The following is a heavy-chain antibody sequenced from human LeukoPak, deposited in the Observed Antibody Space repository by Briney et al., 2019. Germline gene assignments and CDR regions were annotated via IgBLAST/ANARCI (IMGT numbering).Heavy chain of an antibody. Sequence: GASVKVSCKASGYTFTSYYMHWVRQAPGQGLEWMGIINPSGGSTSYAQKFQGRVTMTRDTSTSTVYMELSSLRSEDTAVYYCARDSGADYYYGSGSHFDYWGQGTLVTVSS. CDR1: GYTFTSYY. CDR3: ARDSGADYYYGSGSHFDY. CDR2: INPSGGST. V-gene: IGHV1-46*01. J-gene: IGHJ4*02. D-gene: IGHD3-10*01.